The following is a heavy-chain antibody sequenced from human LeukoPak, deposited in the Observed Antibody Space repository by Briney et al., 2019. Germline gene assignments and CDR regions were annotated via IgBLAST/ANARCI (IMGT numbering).Heavy chain of an antibody. D-gene: IGHD3-10*01. V-gene: IGHV1-2*02. J-gene: IGHJ4*02. CDR1: GYTFTGYY. CDR2: INPNSGGT. Sequence: SVKVSCKASGYTFTGYYMHWVRQAPGQGLEWMGWINPNSGGTNYAQKFQGRVTMTRDTSISTAYMELSRLRSDDTAVYYCAIEAHGSGSYILFDYWGQGTLVTVSS. CDR3: AIEAHGSGSYILFDY.